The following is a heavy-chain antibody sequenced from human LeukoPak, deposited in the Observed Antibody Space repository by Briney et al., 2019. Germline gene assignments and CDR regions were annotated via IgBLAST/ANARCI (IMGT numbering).Heavy chain of an antibody. CDR2: IYYSGST. J-gene: IGHJ6*03. D-gene: IGHD3-22*01. Sequence: EALSLTFSVSGGSISSYYWSWIRPPPGKGLEGIGSIYYSGSTNYNRSLKSGVTISLETYKKEFSLKLSSVTAADTAVYYCTRGSIAYYYMDVWGKGTTVTISS. CDR3: TRGSIAYYYMDV. CDR1: GGSISSYY. V-gene: IGHV4-59*01.